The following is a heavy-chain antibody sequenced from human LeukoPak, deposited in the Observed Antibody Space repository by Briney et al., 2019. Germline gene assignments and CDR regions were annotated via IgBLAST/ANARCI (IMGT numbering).Heavy chain of an antibody. J-gene: IGHJ4*02. CDR3: ARGGYCSSTSCYFLGDNYYFDY. D-gene: IGHD2-2*01. Sequence: PGGSLSLSCAASGFPISTNYMSWVRQAAGKGLEWVSVIYSGGSTYYADSVKGRFTISRDNSKNTLYLQMNSLRAEDTAVYYCARGGYCSSTSCYFLGDNYYFDYWGQGTLVTVYS. CDR1: GFPISTNY. CDR2: IYSGGST. V-gene: IGHV3-53*01.